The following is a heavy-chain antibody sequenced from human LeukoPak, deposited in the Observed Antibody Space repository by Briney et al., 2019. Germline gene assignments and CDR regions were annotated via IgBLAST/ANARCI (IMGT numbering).Heavy chain of an antibody. V-gene: IGHV1-18*04. Sequence: GASVKVSCKASGYTFTSYYMHWVRQAPGQGLEWMGWISAYNGNTNYAQKLQGRVTMTTDTSTSTAYMELRSLRSDDTAVYYCARGARYDILTGYPLYYYGMDVWGQGTTVTVSS. J-gene: IGHJ6*02. CDR3: ARGARYDILTGYPLYYYGMDV. CDR2: ISAYNGNT. D-gene: IGHD3-9*01. CDR1: GYTFTSYY.